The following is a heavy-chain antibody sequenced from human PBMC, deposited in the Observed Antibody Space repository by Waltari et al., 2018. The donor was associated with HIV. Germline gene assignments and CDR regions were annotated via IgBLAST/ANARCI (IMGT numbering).Heavy chain of an antibody. V-gene: IGHV2-5*01. CDR2: IHWNEDR. Sequence: ITLKESGPTLVKPTETLMLTCTFSGFSLSTTGVGVGWIRQPPGKALEWLALIHWNEDRRYSPSLKSRLTVTKDTSKNQGVLTLTNVDPLDTATYFCVHHPMAPVCRLRSYSFDYGGQGMLVAVSS. CDR1: GFSLSTTGVG. D-gene: IGHD2-21*01. J-gene: IGHJ4*02. CDR3: VHHPMAPVCRLRSYSFDY.